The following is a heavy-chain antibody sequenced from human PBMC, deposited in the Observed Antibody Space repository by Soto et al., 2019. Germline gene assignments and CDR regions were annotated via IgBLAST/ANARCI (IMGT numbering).Heavy chain of an antibody. V-gene: IGHV3-11*01. CDR2: IGHSGTAI. CDR3: VRVGTYDVWTRSTYKWFDP. D-gene: IGHD3-9*01. Sequence: GGSLRLSCEASGFSFSDYDMAWIRQAPGMGLECLTYIGHSGTAINYVGSVKGRFTISRDNAKKSLYLQMSSLRVEDTAVYYCVRVGTYDVWTRSTYKWFDPWGQGTLVTVSS. J-gene: IGHJ5*02. CDR1: GFSFSDYD.